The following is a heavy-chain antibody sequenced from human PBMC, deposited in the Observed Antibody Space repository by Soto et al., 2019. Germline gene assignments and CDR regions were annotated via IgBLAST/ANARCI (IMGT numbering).Heavy chain of an antibody. CDR2: VHDNGSP. V-gene: IGHV4-30-4*01. CDR1: GASIYNGGYF. D-gene: IGHD2-15*01. CDR3: ARGSTTDKVDS. Sequence: QVQLQESGPGLVRPSQTLSLTCSVSGASIYNGGYFWSWIRQSPGKGLDWIGNVHDNGSPYNNPSQDRRATTSADTSMNLFPLALTSVTAASTAKYCCARGSTTDKVDSWGQGILVTVSS. J-gene: IGHJ4*02.